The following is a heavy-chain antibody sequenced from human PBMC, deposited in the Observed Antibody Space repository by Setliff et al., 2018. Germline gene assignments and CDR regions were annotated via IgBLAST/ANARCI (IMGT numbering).Heavy chain of an antibody. CDR3: ASGGAGFFTSGR. J-gene: IGHJ4*02. D-gene: IGHD3-3*01. Sequence: SETLSLTCTVSGDSITSGSYYWSWVRQPAGQGLEWIGQIYTRGSTNENPSLKSRVTISVDASKNQFSLKLNSVTAADTAVYYCASGGAGFFTSGRWGQGTLVTVSS. V-gene: IGHV4-61*09. CDR2: IYTRGST. CDR1: GDSITSGSYY.